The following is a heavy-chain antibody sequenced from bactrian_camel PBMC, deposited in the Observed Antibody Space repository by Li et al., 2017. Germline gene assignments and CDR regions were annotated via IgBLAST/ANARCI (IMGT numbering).Heavy chain of an antibody. Sequence: HVQLVESGGGLVQSGGSLRLSCAASGFTFSNYWLYWVRQTPGKGLEWVSSVYGGSGTTYYADSLKGRFTVSRDNAKETVYLQMNSLKIEDTARYYCATGTVGGTWFQCNYWGQGTQVTVS. V-gene: IGHV3S1*01. D-gene: IGHD6*01. CDR1: GFTFSNYW. CDR2: VYGGSGTT. J-gene: IGHJ4*01. CDR3: ATGTVGGTWFQCNY.